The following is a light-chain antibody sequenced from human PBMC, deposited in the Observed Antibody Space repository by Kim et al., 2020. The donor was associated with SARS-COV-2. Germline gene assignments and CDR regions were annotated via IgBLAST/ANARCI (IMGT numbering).Light chain of an antibody. Sequence: EIVMSQSPATLSVSPGETVTLSCRANENVGSFLAWYQQKPGQAPRLLISGASARASGIPARFTGSGSETDFALTITSLQSEDFAVYHCQQYRLWPWTFGQGTKVDIK. J-gene: IGKJ1*01. V-gene: IGKV3-15*01. CDR1: ENVGSF. CDR3: QQYRLWPWT. CDR2: GAS.